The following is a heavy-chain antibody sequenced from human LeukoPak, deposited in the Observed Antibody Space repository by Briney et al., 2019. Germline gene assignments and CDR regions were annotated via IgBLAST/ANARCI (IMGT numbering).Heavy chain of an antibody. J-gene: IGHJ1*01. CDR3: AKDLAAGTIGYFHH. V-gene: IGHV3-53*01. CDR1: GFTVSSNS. CDR2: IYSGGSA. D-gene: IGHD6-13*01. Sequence: PGGSLRLSCAASGFTVSSNSMSWVRQAPGKGLEWGSVIYSGGSADYADSVKGRFTISRDNSKNTLYLEMNSLRAEDTAVYYCAKDLAAGTIGYFHHWGQGTLVTVSS.